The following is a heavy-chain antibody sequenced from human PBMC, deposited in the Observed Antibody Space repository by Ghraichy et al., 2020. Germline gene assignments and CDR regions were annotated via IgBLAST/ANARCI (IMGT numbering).Heavy chain of an antibody. CDR1: GGSIRSISYY. Sequence: SQTLSLTCTVSGGSIRSISYYWGWIRQPQGKGLEWIGSIYYSGSTYYNPSLKSRVTISVDTSKNQFSLKLSSVTAADTAVYYCARSGWGQFDYYDSDDIWGQGTMVTVSS. J-gene: IGHJ3*02. V-gene: IGHV4-39*01. CDR2: IYYSGST. CDR3: ARSGWGQFDYYDSDDI. D-gene: IGHD3-22*01.